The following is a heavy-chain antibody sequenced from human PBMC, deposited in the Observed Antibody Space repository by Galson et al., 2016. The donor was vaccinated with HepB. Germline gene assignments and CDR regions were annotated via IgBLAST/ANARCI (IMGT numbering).Heavy chain of an antibody. Sequence: SETLSLTCAVSGASISSNNWWIWVRQPPGKGLEWIGEIYHSGFTNYNPSLKSRVTISVDMPKNQFSLKLNSVTAADTAVFYCARRHCSGGTCYPLDYWGQGTLVTVSS. J-gene: IGHJ4*02. D-gene: IGHD2-15*01. V-gene: IGHV4-4*02. CDR2: IYHSGFT. CDR3: ARRHCSGGTCYPLDY. CDR1: GASISSNNW.